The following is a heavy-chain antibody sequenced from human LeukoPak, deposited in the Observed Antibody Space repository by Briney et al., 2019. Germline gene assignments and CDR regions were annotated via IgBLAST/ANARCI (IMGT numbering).Heavy chain of an antibody. CDR3: ARVGGSYYDSSGYLDY. Sequence: EGSLRLSCAASGFTVSSNYMSWVRQAPGKGLEWVSVIYSGGSTYYADSVKGRFTISRDNSKNTLYLQMNSLRAEDTAVYYCARVGGSYYDSSGYLDYWGQGTLVTVSS. CDR2: IYSGGST. V-gene: IGHV3-53*01. D-gene: IGHD3-22*01. CDR1: GFTVSSNY. J-gene: IGHJ4*02.